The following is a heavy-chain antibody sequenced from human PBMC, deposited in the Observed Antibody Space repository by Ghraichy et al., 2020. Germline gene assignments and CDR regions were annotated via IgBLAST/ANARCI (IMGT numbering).Heavy chain of an antibody. CDR3: ARGPPICYYEGSGYYYFDY. D-gene: IGHD3-22*01. V-gene: IGHV4-34*01. Sequence: SETLSLTCAVYGGSFSDNYWTWIRQPPGKGLEWIGEINHSGSTNFNPSLKSRVTISVDTSKNQFTLKLNSVTAADTAMYYCARGPPICYYEGSGYYYFDYWGQGTLVRVSS. J-gene: IGHJ4*01. CDR1: GGSFSDNY. CDR2: INHSGST.